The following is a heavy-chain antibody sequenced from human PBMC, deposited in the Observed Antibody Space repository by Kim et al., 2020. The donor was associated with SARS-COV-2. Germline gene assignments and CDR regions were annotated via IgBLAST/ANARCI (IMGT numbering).Heavy chain of an antibody. CDR3: ARPKSGSSSWTSDAFDI. V-gene: IGHV4-39*01. J-gene: IGHJ3*02. D-gene: IGHD6-13*01. CDR2: IYYSGST. Sequence: SETLSLTCTVSGGSISSSSYYWGWIRQPPGKGLEWIGSIYYSGSTYYNPSLKSRVTISVDTSKNQFSLKLSSVTAADTAVYYCARPKSGSSSWTSDAFDIWGQGTMVTVSS. CDR1: GGSISSSSYY.